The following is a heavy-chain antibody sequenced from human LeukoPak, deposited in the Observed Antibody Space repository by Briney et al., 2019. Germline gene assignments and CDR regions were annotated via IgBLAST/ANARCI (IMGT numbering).Heavy chain of an antibody. CDR2: ISSSSSTI. D-gene: IGHD3-3*01. CDR3: ARTGLLRFLEWLFNPFDY. J-gene: IGHJ4*02. Sequence: GGSLRLSCAASGFTFSSYSMSWVRQAPGKGLEWVSYISSSSSTIYYADSVKGRFTISRDNAKNSLYLQMNSLRAEDTAVYYCARTGLLRFLEWLFNPFDYWGQGTLVTVSS. V-gene: IGHV3-48*04. CDR1: GFTFSSYS.